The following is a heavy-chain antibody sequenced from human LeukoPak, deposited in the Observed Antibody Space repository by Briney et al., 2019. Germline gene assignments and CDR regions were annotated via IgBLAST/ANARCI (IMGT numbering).Heavy chain of an antibody. CDR1: GFTFSDYY. CDR2: IIGSGPTI. CDR3: ARDTSSSSEY. V-gene: IGHV3-11*04. D-gene: IGHD6-6*01. J-gene: IGHJ4*02. Sequence: GGSLRLSCAASGFTFSDYYMSWIRQAPGKGLEWVSYIIGSGPTIYYADSVKGRFTISRDNAKNSLYLQMNSLRAEDTAVYYCARDTSSSSEYWGQGTLVTVSS.